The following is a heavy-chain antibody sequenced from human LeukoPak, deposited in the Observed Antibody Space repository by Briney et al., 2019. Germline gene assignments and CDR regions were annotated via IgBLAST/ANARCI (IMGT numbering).Heavy chain of an antibody. V-gene: IGHV4-59*01. CDR2: IDYSGST. D-gene: IGHD6-6*01. Sequence: PSETLSLTCTVSGGSISSDYWSWVRQPPGKGLQWIGYIDYSGSTNYNPSLKSRVTISVDTSKKQFSLKLSSVTAADTAVYYCAREDSSSSDWFDPWGQGTLVTVSS. J-gene: IGHJ5*02. CDR3: AREDSSSSDWFDP. CDR1: GGSISSDY.